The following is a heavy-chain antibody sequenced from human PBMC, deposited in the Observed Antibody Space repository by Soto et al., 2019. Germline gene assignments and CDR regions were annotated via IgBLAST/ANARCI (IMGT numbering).Heavy chain of an antibody. CDR1: GFTFSSYA. J-gene: IGHJ4*02. CDR2: ISHHGSNK. Sequence: QVQLVESGGGVVQPGRSLRLSCAASGFTFSSYAINWVRQAPGKGLEWVARISHHGSNKYYAGSVNGRFAISRDNSKNTLYLQMNGLRAEDTAVYYCARDNDRGIAVAALDYWGQGTLVTVSS. CDR3: ARDNDRGIAVAALDY. D-gene: IGHD6-19*01. V-gene: IGHV3-30*09.